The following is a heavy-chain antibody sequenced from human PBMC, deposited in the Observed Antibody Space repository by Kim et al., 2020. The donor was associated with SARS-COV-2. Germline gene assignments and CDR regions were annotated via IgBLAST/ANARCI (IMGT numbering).Heavy chain of an antibody. D-gene: IGHD6-13*01. Sequence: GGSLRLSCAASGFTFSSYAMHWVRQAPGKGLEWVAVISYDGSNKYYADSVKGRFTISRDNSKNTLYLQMNSLRAEDTAVYYCAREYTSSWYFDYWGQGTLVTVSS. J-gene: IGHJ4*02. CDR3: AREYTSSWYFDY. CDR1: GFTFSSYA. V-gene: IGHV3-33*05. CDR2: ISYDGSNK.